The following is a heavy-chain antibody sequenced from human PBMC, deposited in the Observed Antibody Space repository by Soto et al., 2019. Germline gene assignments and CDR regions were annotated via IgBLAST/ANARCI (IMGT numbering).Heavy chain of an antibody. CDR2: IFYSGGT. Sequence: TSETLSLTCRVSGGSISNVDHYWSWIRQPPGKGLEWIGCIFYSGGTSYNPSLKSRITISVDNSKNTLYLQMNSLRAEDTAVYYCARDLGCSGGSCYSGIYYYGMDVWGQGTTVTVSS. CDR3: ARDLGCSGGSCYSGIYYYGMDV. V-gene: IGHV4-30-4*01. J-gene: IGHJ6*02. CDR1: GGSISNVDHY. D-gene: IGHD2-15*01.